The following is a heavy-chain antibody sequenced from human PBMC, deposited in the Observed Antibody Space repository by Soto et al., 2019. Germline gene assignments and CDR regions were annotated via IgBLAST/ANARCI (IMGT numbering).Heavy chain of an antibody. D-gene: IGHD2-2*01. V-gene: IGHV4-30-2*01. CDR2: IYHSGST. CDR3: ARGAEGYCISTSCYELSY. Sequence: QLQLQESGSGLVKPSQTLSLTCAVSGGSISSGGYSWSWIRQPPGKGLEWIGYIYHSGSTYYNPSLNSRVTISVDRSKNQFSLKLSSVTAADTAVYYCARGAEGYCISTSCYELSYWGQGTLVTVSS. CDR1: GGSISSGGYS. J-gene: IGHJ4*02.